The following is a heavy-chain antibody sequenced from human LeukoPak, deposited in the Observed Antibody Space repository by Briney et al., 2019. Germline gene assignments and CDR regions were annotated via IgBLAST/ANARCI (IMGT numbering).Heavy chain of an antibody. CDR3: ARGSYYDGRDTRGSFDY. CDR2: ISGYNDNT. J-gene: IGHJ4*02. Sequence: ASVKVSCKATDGTFNNYGFNWVRQAPGQGLEWMGWISGYNDNTKYAQRLQGRVTMTTDTSTSTAYLELRNLRSDDTAIYYCARGSYYDGRDTRGSFDYRGQGTLVTVSS. D-gene: IGHD3-10*01. V-gene: IGHV1-18*01. CDR1: DGTFNNYG.